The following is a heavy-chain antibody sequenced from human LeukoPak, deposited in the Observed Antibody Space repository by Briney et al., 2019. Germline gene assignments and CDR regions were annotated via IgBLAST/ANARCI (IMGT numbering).Heavy chain of an antibody. CDR1: GYTFTSYD. Sequence: ASVKVSCKASGYTFTSYDINWVRQATGQGLGWMGWMNPNSGNTGYAQKFQGRVTMTRNTSISTAYMELSSLRSEDTAVYYCARGLVIDYYDSSGYYYPWGQGTLVTVSS. D-gene: IGHD3-22*01. CDR2: MNPNSGNT. CDR3: ARGLVIDYYDSSGYYYP. V-gene: IGHV1-8*01. J-gene: IGHJ5*02.